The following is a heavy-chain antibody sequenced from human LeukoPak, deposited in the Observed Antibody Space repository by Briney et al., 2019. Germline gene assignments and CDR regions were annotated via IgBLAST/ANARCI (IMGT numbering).Heavy chain of an antibody. CDR1: GYTFTGYY. D-gene: IGHD3-9*01. Sequence: ASVKVSCKASGYTFTGYYMHWVRQAPGQGLEWMGWINPNSGGTNYAQEFQGRVTMTRDTSISTAYMELSRLRSDDTAVYYCARGGLLRYFDWHEGYFDYWGQGTLVTVSS. V-gene: IGHV1-2*02. CDR3: ARGGLLRYFDWHEGYFDY. CDR2: INPNSGGT. J-gene: IGHJ4*02.